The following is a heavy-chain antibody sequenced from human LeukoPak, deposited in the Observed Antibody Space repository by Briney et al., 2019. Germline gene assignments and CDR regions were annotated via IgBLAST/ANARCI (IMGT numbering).Heavy chain of an antibody. CDR1: GYTFTSYG. CDR3: AAEAAAAGRGGDAFDI. V-gene: IGHV1-58*02. CDR2: IVVGSGNT. D-gene: IGHD6-13*01. J-gene: IGHJ3*02. Sequence: SVKVSCKASGYTFTSYGISWVRQASGQGLEWIGWIVVGSGNTNYARKFQERVTITRDMSTSTAYMELSSLRSEDTAVYYCAAEAAAAGRGGDAFDIWGQGTMVTVSS.